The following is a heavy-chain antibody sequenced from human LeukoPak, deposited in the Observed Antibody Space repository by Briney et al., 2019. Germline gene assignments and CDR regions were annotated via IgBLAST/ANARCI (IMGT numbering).Heavy chain of an antibody. CDR3: ARLSTTTKGAFDI. Sequence: SETLSFTCVVSGGSISSGGYSWSWIRQPPGKGLEWIGYIYHSGSTYYNPSLKSRVTISVDRSKNQFSLKLSSVTAADTAVYYCARLSTTTKGAFDIWGQGTMVTVSS. CDR1: GGSISSGGYS. CDR2: IYHSGST. V-gene: IGHV4-30-2*01. D-gene: IGHD4-17*01. J-gene: IGHJ3*02.